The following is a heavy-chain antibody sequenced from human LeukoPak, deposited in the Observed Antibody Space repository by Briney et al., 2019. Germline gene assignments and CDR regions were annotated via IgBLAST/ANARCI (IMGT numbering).Heavy chain of an antibody. CDR3: ARLTMVRGVNP. J-gene: IGHJ5*02. CDR2: IYYSGST. Sequence: PSETLSLTCTVSGGSISSSSYYWGWIRQPPGKGLEWIGSIYYSGSTYYNPSLKSRVTISVDTSKNQFSLKLSSVTAADTAVYYCARLTMVRGVNPWGQGTLVTVSS. V-gene: IGHV4-39*01. D-gene: IGHD3-10*01. CDR1: GGSISSSSYY.